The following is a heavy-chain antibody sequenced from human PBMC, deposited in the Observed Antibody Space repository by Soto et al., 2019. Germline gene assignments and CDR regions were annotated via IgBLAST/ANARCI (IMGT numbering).Heavy chain of an antibody. CDR1: GFTFSDYY. Sequence: PGGSLRLSCAASGFTFSDYYMSWFRQAPGKGLELISYISSSGSTIYYAASVKGRFTISRDNVKKSLYLRMNSLRAEDTAVYYCARDSVYWGQGTLVTV. J-gene: IGHJ4*02. CDR3: ARDSVY. V-gene: IGHV3-11*01. CDR2: ISSSGSTI.